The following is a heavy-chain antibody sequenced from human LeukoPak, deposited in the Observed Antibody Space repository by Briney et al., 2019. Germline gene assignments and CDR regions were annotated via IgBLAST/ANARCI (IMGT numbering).Heavy chain of an antibody. V-gene: IGHV3-21*01. Sequence: GGSLRLSCAACGFIFRYYNMNWVRQARGRGREGVSSISNCSCYIYYADSVKGRFTISRDNTKNTLYLQMVCLKAEDEAGYYCGRNLMGWDLHYFDYWGQGTLVTVSS. D-gene: IGHD1-26*01. CDR1: GFIFRYYN. CDR2: ISNCSCYI. J-gene: IGHJ4*02. CDR3: GRNLMGWDLHYFDY.